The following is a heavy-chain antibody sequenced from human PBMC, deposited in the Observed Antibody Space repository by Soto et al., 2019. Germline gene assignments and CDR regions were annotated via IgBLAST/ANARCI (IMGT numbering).Heavy chain of an antibody. CDR2: IYYIGST. J-gene: IGHJ5*02. CDR3: ARYEPRAGLLDP. CDR1: GGSISSYY. D-gene: IGHD2-21*02. Sequence: SKTLSLTCTVSGGSISSYYRSWIPQPPVMGLVWMVIIYYIGSTNYNPSLKCRVIISVDTSKNQFSLKLSSVTAAYTVVYYCARYEPRAGLLDPWGQGTLVTVSS. V-gene: IGHV4-59*08.